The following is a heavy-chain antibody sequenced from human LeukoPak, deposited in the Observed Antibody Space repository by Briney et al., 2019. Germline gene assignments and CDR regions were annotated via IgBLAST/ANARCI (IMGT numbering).Heavy chain of an antibody. V-gene: IGHV3-20*04. CDR1: GFTFDDYG. Sequence: GGSLRLSCAASGFTFDDYGMSWVRQAPGKGLEWVSGINWNGGSTGYADSVKGRFTISRDNAKNSLYLQMNSLRAEDTALYYCARGGPRGIVDNDAFDIWGQGTMVTVSS. CDR3: ARGGPRGIVDNDAFDI. CDR2: INWNGGST. J-gene: IGHJ3*02. D-gene: IGHD1-26*01.